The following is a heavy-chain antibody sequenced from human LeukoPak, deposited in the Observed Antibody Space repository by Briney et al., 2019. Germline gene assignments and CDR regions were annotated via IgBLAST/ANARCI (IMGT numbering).Heavy chain of an antibody. J-gene: IGHJ5*02. V-gene: IGHV1-18*01. D-gene: IGHD2-2*01. CDR2: ISAYNGNT. CDR1: GYTFTSYG. Sequence: ASVEVSCKASGYTFTSYGISWVRQAPGQGLEWMGWISAYNGNTNYAQKLQGRVTMTTDTSTSTAYMELRSLRSDDTAVYYCAREVVVPAASNWFDPWGQGTLVTVSS. CDR3: AREVVVPAASNWFDP.